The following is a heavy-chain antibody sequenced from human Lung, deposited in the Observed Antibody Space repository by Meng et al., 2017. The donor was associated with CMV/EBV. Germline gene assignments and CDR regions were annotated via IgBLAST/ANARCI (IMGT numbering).Heavy chain of an antibody. CDR2: IDPNSGDT. V-gene: IGHV1-2*02. Sequence: ASVKVSCKASRYTFTGYHLHWVRQAPGQGLEWMGWIDPNSGDTNYARKFQGRVTLTRDTSISIAYLELSRLRSDDTAVYYCAVAMEAAIRFCSGTSCFLDAFDIWGQGTMVTVSS. D-gene: IGHD2-2*01. CDR3: AVAMEAAIRFCSGTSCFLDAFDI. J-gene: IGHJ3*02. CDR1: RYTFTGYH.